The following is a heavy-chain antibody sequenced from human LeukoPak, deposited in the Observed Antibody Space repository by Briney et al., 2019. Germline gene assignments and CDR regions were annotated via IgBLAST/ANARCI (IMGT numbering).Heavy chain of an antibody. CDR3: ARANWGTSSFDY. J-gene: IGHJ4*02. CDR2: IYPGDSDT. Sequence: GESLKISCKGSGYSFSTYWIGWVRQMPGRGLEWMGIIYPGDSDTTYSPSFQGQVTISADKSISIAYLQWSSLKASDTAMYYCARANWGTSSFDYWGQGTLVTVSS. V-gene: IGHV5-51*01. D-gene: IGHD7-27*01. CDR1: GYSFSTYW.